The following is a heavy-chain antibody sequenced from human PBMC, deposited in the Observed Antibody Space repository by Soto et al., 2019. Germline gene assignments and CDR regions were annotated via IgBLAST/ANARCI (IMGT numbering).Heavy chain of an antibody. CDR2: ISYRGGSK. V-gene: IGHV3-23*01. J-gene: IGHJ5*02. Sequence: PAGSLRLSCSASGFGFSNYAMSWVRQIPGKGLEWVSAISYRGGSKNYEDSVKGRFTISRDNSKSTLDLQMNSLRVDDTAVYYCARGSPYRGTYFHPWGQGTLVTVSS. CDR3: ARGSPYRGTYFHP. D-gene: IGHD1-26*01. CDR1: GFGFSNYA.